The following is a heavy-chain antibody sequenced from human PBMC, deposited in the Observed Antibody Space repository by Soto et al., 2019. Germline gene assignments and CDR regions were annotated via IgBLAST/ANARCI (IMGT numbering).Heavy chain of an antibody. J-gene: IGHJ6*02. CDR3: ARNYGSGSSNYYYGMDV. D-gene: IGHD3-10*01. CDR2: IYYSGST. CDR1: GGSISSYY. Sequence: LSLTCTVSGGSISSYYWSWIRQPPGKGLEWIGYIYYSGSTNYNPSLKSRVTISVDTSKNQFSLKLSSVTAADTAVYYCARNYGSGSSNYYYGMDVWGQGTTVTVSS. V-gene: IGHV4-59*01.